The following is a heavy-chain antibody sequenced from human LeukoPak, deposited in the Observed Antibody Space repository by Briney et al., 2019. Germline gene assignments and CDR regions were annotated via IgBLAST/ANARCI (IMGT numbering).Heavy chain of an antibody. CDR2: ISYDGSNK. Sequence: GGSLRLSCAASGFTFSSYGMHWVRQAPGKGLEWVAVISYDGSNKYYADSVKGRFTISRDNSKNTLYLQMNSLRAEDTAVYYCAKVQWELRHYYYYHGMDVWGQGTTVTVSS. CDR1: GFTFSSYG. D-gene: IGHD1-26*01. V-gene: IGHV3-30*18. CDR3: AKVQWELRHYYYYHGMDV. J-gene: IGHJ6*02.